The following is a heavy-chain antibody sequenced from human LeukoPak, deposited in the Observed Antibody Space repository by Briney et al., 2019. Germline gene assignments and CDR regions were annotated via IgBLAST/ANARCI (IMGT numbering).Heavy chain of an antibody. CDR1: GYSISSGYY. CDR3: ARTDSVGAFDI. CDR2: IYHSGST. Sequence: SETLSLTCAVSGYSISSGYYWGWIRQPPGKGLEWIGSIYHSGSTYYNPSLKSRVTISVDTSKNQFSLKLSSVTAADTAVYYCARTDSVGAFDIWGQGTMVTVSS. V-gene: IGHV4-38-2*01. J-gene: IGHJ3*02.